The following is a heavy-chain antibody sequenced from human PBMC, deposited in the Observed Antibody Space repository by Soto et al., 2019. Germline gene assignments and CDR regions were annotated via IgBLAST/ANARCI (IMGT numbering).Heavy chain of an antibody. V-gene: IGHV3-20*01. Sequence: PGGSLRLSCAAAGFTFDDDGMSWVRQAPGEGLEWVSGINWNGGSTGYADSVKGRFTISRDNAKNSLYLQMNSLRAEDTALYHCARAPPGYSYGYTPSPFDYWGQGTLVTVSS. D-gene: IGHD5-18*01. J-gene: IGHJ4*02. CDR3: ARAPPGYSYGYTPSPFDY. CDR1: GFTFDDDG. CDR2: INWNGGST.